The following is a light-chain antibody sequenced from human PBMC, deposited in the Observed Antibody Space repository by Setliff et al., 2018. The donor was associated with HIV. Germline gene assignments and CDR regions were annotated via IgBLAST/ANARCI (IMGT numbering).Light chain of an antibody. CDR3: CSYARGSTYV. J-gene: IGLJ1*01. CDR2: DVS. CDR1: SSDIGRYNY. Sequence: ALAQPASVSGSPGQSITISCTGTSSDIGRYNYVSWYQQYPGRGPTLVIFDVSERPSGVSNRFSGSKSGNTASLIISGLQPDDEADYYCCSYARGSTYVFGSGTKVTVL. V-gene: IGLV2-14*03.